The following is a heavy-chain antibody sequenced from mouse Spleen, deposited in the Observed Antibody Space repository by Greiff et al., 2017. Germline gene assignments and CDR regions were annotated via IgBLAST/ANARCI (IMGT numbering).Heavy chain of an antibody. J-gene: IGHJ2*01. V-gene: IGHV5-4*01. CDR2: ISDGGSYT. CDR3: ARELRGVDY. CDR1: GFTFSSYA. Sequence: EVKLVESGGGLVKPGGSLKLSCAASGFTFSSYAMSWVRQTPEKRLEWVATISDGGSYTYYPDNVKGRFTISRDNAKNNLYLQMSHLKSEDTAMYYCARELRGVDYWGQGTTLTGSS.